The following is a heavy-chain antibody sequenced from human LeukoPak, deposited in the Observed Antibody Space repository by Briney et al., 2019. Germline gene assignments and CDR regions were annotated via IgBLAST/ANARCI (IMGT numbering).Heavy chain of an antibody. CDR2: INSNGDIT. J-gene: IGHJ4*02. CDR1: GFPFSSFA. V-gene: IGHV3-64D*09. Sequence: SGGSLRLSCSASGFPFSSFAMHWVRQAPGKGLEYVSAINSNGDITGYADSVKGRFTISRDSYKNTLYLHMSSLRAEDTAVYYCVKSPHASSSYFDYWGQGTLVTVSS. D-gene: IGHD6-19*01. CDR3: VKSPHASSSYFDY.